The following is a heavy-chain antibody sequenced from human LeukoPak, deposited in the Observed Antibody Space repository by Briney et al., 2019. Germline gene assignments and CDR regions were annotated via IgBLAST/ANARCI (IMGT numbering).Heavy chain of an antibody. V-gene: IGHV4-38-2*02. CDR1: GYSISSGYY. D-gene: IGHD3-10*01. CDR2: IYHSGST. Sequence: SETLSLTCAVPGYSISSGYYWGWIRQPPGKGLEWIGIIYHSGSTYYNPSLKSRVTISVDTSKNQFSLKLSSVTAADTAVYYCARDGITMVRGVTSYGMDVWGKGTTVTVSS. CDR3: ARDGITMVRGVTSYGMDV. J-gene: IGHJ6*04.